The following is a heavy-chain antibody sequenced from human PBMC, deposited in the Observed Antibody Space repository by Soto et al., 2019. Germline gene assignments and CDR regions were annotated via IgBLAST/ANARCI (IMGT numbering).Heavy chain of an antibody. CDR2: IWYDGSNK. D-gene: IGHD3-22*01. CDR1: GFTFSSYG. J-gene: IGHJ4*02. V-gene: IGHV3-33*01. CDR3: AREKDSSESCFDY. Sequence: ESGGGVVQPGRSLRLSCAASGFTFSSYGMHWVRQAPGKGLEWVAVIWYDGSNKYYADSVKGRFTISRDNSKNTLYLQMNSLRAEDTAVYYCAREKDSSESCFDYWGQGTLVTVSS.